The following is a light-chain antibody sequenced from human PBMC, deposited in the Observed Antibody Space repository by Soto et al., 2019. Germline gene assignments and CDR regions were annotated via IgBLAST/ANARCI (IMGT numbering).Light chain of an antibody. J-gene: IGKJ2*01. CDR3: QSYNDWPFA. CDR1: ESLFGF. CDR2: GVS. Sequence: EIVMTQSPATLSVSPGERVTLSCRASESLFGFLAWYQHKPGQAPRLLIYGVSTKATGVPARFSGSGSATDFTLTITSLQSDESAVYYWQSYNDWPFAFGQGTKLEI. V-gene: IGKV3-15*01.